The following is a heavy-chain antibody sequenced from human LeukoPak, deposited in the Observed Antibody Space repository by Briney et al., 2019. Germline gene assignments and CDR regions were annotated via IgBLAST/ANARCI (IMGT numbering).Heavy chain of an antibody. Sequence: SQTLSLTCTVAGASISSDNYFWSWIRQHPGKGLEWIAYIYYSGSTYYNPSLKSRVTTSVDRSKNQFSLNLSSVTAADTAVYYCARARGYYDVLTGYYRGWFDTWGQGTLVAVSS. CDR2: IYYSGST. D-gene: IGHD3-9*01. CDR3: ARARGYYDVLTGYYRGWFDT. V-gene: IGHV4-31*03. CDR1: GASISSDNYF. J-gene: IGHJ5*02.